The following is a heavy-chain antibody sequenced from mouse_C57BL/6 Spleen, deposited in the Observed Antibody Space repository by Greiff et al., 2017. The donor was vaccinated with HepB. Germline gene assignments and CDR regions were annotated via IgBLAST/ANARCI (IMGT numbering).Heavy chain of an antibody. CDR1: GFTFSSYA. D-gene: IGHD1-1*01. Sequence: EVQGVESGGGLVKPGGSLKLSCAASGFTFSSYAMSWVRQTPEKRLEWVATISDGGSYTYYPDNVKGRFTISRDNAKNNLYLQMSHLKSEDTAMYYCARDRDYYGSSHFDYWGKGTTLTVSS. CDR2: ISDGGSYT. J-gene: IGHJ2*01. CDR3: ARDRDYYGSSHFDY. V-gene: IGHV5-4*01.